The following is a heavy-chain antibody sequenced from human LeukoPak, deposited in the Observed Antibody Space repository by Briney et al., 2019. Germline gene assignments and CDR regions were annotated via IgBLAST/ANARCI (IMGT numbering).Heavy chain of an antibody. V-gene: IGHV1-46*03. CDR3: ARDLSHFWSGYSSDY. CDR1: GYTFTSYY. D-gene: IGHD3-3*02. Sequence: GASVKVSCKASGYTFTSYYMHWVRQAPGQGLEWMGIINPSGGSTSYAQKFQGRVTMTRDTSTSTVYMELSSLRSEDTAVYYCARDLSHFWSGYSSDYWGQGTLVTVSS. CDR2: INPSGGST. J-gene: IGHJ4*02.